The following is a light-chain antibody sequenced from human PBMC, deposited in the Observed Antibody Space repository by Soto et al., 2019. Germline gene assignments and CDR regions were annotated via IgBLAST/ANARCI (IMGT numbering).Light chain of an antibody. V-gene: IGLV2-14*01. J-gene: IGLJ2*01. CDR1: SRDIGAYNF. CDR2: EVR. CDR3: SAYTSRSTLV. Sequence: QSVLTQPASLSGSPGQSITISCSGTSRDIGAYNFVSWYQQLPGKAPKLLIYEVRSRPSGISYRFSGSKSGTTASLTISSLLHEDEADYCCSAYTSRSTLVFGGGTKVTVL.